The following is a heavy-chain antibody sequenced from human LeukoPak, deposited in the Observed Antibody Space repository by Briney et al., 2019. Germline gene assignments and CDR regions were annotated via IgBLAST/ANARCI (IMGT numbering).Heavy chain of an antibody. CDR3: ARVCRCTAGSCFSGDRSWFDP. J-gene: IGHJ5*02. V-gene: IGHV3-33*01. Sequence: PGGSLRLSCAAPGFTFSSYGRHWVRQAPGKGLEWVAVIWYDESKRYYADSLKGRFTISRDHSTNTLYLQMNSRRAEDTAVYYCARVCRCTAGSCFSGDRSWFDPWGQGTLVTVSS. CDR2: IWYDESKR. CDR1: GFTFSSYG. D-gene: IGHD2-15*01.